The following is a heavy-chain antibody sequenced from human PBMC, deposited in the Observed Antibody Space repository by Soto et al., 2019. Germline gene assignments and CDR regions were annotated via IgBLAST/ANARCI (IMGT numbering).Heavy chain of an antibody. CDR2: ISWSSNII. J-gene: IGHJ4*02. CDR1: GFTFDDYA. CDR3: AKGGPDGFCSGGRCYFDY. V-gene: IGHV3-9*01. Sequence: DVQLVESGGGLVQPGRSLRLSCAASGFTFDDYAMHWVRRVPGKGLEWVSSISWSSNIIGYADSVKGRFTISRDNAKNSLYLQMNSLRPEDTALYYCAKGGPDGFCSGGRCYFDYWGQGTLVTVSS. D-gene: IGHD2-15*01.